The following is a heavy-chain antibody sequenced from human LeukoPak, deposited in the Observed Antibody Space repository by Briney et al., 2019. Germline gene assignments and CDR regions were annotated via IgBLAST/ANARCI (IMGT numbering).Heavy chain of an antibody. CDR2: INHSGST. J-gene: IGHJ5*02. CDR3: ATGEVLWFGTTQWFDP. V-gene: IGHV4-34*01. CDR1: GVSFSGYY. Sequence: SETLSLTCAVYGVSFSGYYLSWIRQPPGKGLEWIGEINHSGSTNDNPSPKSRVTSSVHKSTTQFPLKLSSVTAAETAVYYCATGEVLWFGTTQWFDPWGPGTLVTAS. D-gene: IGHD3-10*01.